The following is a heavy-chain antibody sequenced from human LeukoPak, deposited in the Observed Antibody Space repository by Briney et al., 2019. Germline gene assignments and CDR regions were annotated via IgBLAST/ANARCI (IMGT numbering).Heavy chain of an antibody. Sequence: SVKVSCKASGGTFSSYAISRVRQAPGQGLEWMGGIIPIFGTANYAQKFQGRVTITTDESTSTAYMELSSLRSEDTAVYYCARFDVYYYYYMDVWGKGTTVTVSS. V-gene: IGHV1-69*05. CDR1: GGTFSSYA. CDR2: IIPIFGTA. CDR3: ARFDVYYYYYMDV. D-gene: IGHD3-10*01. J-gene: IGHJ6*03.